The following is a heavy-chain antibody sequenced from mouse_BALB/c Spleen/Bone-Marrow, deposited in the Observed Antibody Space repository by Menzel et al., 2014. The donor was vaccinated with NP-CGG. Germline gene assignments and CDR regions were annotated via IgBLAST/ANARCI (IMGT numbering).Heavy chain of an antibody. CDR1: GYTFTSFY. D-gene: IGHD1-1*01. Sequence: QVQLQQSGAELVKPGASVKLSCKASGYTFTSFYMYWVKQRPGQGLEWIGGINPSNGGTNFNEKFKSKATLTLDKSSSTAYMQLSSLTSEDSAVYYCTRGSYGSSQYYFDYWGQGTTLPVSS. CDR2: INPSNGGT. V-gene: IGHV1S81*02. CDR3: TRGSYGSSQYYFDY. J-gene: IGHJ2*01.